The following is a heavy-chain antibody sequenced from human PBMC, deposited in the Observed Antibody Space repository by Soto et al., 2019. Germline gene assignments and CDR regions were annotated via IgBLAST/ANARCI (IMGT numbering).Heavy chain of an antibody. Sequence: GGSLRLSCTGSGFTFRDYAMSWVRQPPGKGLEWVSAISGSGGSTYYADSVKGRFTISRDNSKNTLYLQMNSLRAEDTAVYYCARRGRWNDLFFDYWGQGTLVTVSS. CDR1: GFTFRDYA. V-gene: IGHV3-23*01. CDR3: ARRGRWNDLFFDY. D-gene: IGHD1-1*01. CDR2: ISGSGGST. J-gene: IGHJ4*02.